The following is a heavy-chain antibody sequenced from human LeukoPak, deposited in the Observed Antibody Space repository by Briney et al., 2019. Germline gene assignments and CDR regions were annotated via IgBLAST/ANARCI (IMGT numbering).Heavy chain of an antibody. D-gene: IGHD3-22*01. J-gene: IGHJ3*02. V-gene: IGHV4-31*03. CDR3: ARVSRPVFAIVVVPAFDI. Sequence: SETLSLTRTVSGGSISSGGYYWSWIRQHPGKGLEWIGYIYYSGSTYYNPSLKSRVTISVDTSKNQFSLKLSSVTAADTAVYYCARVSRPVFAIVVVPAFDIWGQGTMVTVSS. CDR1: GGSISSGGYY. CDR2: IYYSGST.